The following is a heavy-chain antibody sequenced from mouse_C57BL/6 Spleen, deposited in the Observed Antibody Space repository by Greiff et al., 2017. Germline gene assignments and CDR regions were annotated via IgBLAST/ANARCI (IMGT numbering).Heavy chain of an antibody. CDR2: IWSGGST. J-gene: IGHJ1*03. Sequence: VMLVESGPGLVQPSQSLSITCTVSGFSLTSYGVHWVRQSPGKGLEWLGVIWSGGSTDYNAAFISRLSISKDNSKSQVFFKMNSLQADDTAIYYCARGDYGSSYRYFDVWGTGTTVTVSS. CDR1: GFSLTSYG. CDR3: ARGDYGSSYRYFDV. V-gene: IGHV2-2*01. D-gene: IGHD1-1*01.